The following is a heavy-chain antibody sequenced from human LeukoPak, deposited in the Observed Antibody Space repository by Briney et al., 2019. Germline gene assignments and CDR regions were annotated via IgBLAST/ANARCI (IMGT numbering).Heavy chain of an antibody. J-gene: IGHJ5*02. CDR3: TRGSGSGGRDWFDH. CDR1: GYTFINHD. Sequence: ASVKVSCKASGYTFINHDIDWLRQAPGQGLEWMGWMNSNTGNTGYAQRFQGRVTMTRDTSISTAYMELSSLRSEDTAVYYCTRGSGSGGRDWFDHWGQGTLVTVSP. V-gene: IGHV1-8*01. D-gene: IGHD3-10*01. CDR2: MNSNTGNT.